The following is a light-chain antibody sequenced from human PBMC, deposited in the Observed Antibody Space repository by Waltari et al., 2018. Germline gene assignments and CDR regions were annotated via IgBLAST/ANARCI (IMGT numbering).Light chain of an antibody. J-gene: IGLJ1*01. CDR2: EAT. Sequence: QSALSQPASVSGSPGQSLTITCTGASTDLASYNLSAWYQHPPNRAPKLIIYEATKRPSGISHRFSGAKSGATASLRISGLQADDEADYYCCSYTGSSTSYGCGGGTKVTVL. CDR1: STDLASYNL. V-gene: IGLV2-23*01. CDR3: CSYTGSSTSYG.